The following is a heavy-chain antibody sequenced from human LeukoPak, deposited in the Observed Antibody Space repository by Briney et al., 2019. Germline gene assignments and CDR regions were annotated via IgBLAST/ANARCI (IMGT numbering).Heavy chain of an antibody. Sequence: SETLSLTCTVSGGSISSYYWSWIRQPPGKGLEWIGYIHYSGSTNYNPSLKSRVTISVDTSKNQFSLKLSSVTAADTAVYYCARLADTRGYFFDYWGQGTLVTASS. J-gene: IGHJ4*02. CDR3: ARLADTRGYFFDY. D-gene: IGHD3-22*01. CDR2: IHYSGST. V-gene: IGHV4-59*08. CDR1: GGSISSYY.